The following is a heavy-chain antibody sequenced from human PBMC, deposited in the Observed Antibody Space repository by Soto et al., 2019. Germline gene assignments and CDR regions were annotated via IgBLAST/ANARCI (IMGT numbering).Heavy chain of an antibody. CDR3: ARVRYYYMDV. Sequence: SETLSLTCTVSGGSIRSGDYYWSWIRQPPGKGLEWIGYIYYSGSTNYNPSLKSRVTISVDTSKNQFSLKLSSVTAADTAVYYCARVRYYYMDVWGKGTTVTVSS. CDR1: GGSIRSGDYY. V-gene: IGHV4-61*08. J-gene: IGHJ6*03. CDR2: IYYSGST.